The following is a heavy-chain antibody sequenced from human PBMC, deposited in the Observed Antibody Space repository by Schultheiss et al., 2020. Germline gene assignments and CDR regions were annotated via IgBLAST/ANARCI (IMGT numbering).Heavy chain of an antibody. CDR3: ASTNSSSWHRLDY. V-gene: IGHV1-2*02. Sequence: ASVKVSGKASGGTFSSYAISWVRQAPGQGLEWMGWINPNSGGTNYAQNFQGRVTMTRDTSISTAYMELSRLRSDDTAVYYCASTNSSSWHRLDYWGQGTLV. J-gene: IGHJ4*02. CDR2: INPNSGGT. D-gene: IGHD6-13*01. CDR1: GGTFSSYA.